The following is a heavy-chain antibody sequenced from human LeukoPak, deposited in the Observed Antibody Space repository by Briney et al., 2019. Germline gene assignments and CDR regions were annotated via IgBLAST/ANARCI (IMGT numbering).Heavy chain of an antibody. CDR1: RFTFSTYA. V-gene: IGHV3-23*01. J-gene: IGHJ6*02. Sequence: PGGSLRLSCAASRFTFSTYAMSWVRQAPGKGLEWVSAISSSGGRAYYADSVKGRFTISRDNSKNTLYLQMNSLKTEDTAVYYCTREAVGYCSSTSCYNGASLFYYYGMDVWGQGTTVTVSS. CDR2: ISSSGGRA. CDR3: TREAVGYCSSTSCYNGASLFYYYGMDV. D-gene: IGHD2-2*02.